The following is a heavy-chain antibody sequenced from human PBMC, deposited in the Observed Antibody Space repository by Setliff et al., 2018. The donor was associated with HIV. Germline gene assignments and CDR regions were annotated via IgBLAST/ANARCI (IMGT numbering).Heavy chain of an antibody. CDR1: GESFSGYY. CDR3: ARVSITYWYSIPTFYYYYMDV. CDR2: INHSGST. V-gene: IGHV4-34*01. J-gene: IGHJ6*03. Sequence: PSETLSLTCAVYGESFSGYYWTWIRQPPGKGLEWIGEINHSGSTNYNPSLKSRVTISVDTSKNQFSLKLRSVTAADTAMCYCARVSITYWYSIPTFYYYYMDVWGKGTKVTVSS. D-gene: IGHD2-15*01.